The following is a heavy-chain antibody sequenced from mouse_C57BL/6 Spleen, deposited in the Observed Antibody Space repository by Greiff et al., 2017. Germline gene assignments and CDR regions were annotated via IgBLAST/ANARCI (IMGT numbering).Heavy chain of an antibody. CDR1: GFTFSDYG. V-gene: IGHV5-15*01. J-gene: IGHJ3*01. D-gene: IGHD2-4*01. CDR3: ARQYDYDVAWFAY. CDR2: ISNLAYSI. Sequence: EVQGVESGGGLVQPGGSLKLSCAASGFTFSDYGMAWVRQAPRKGPEWVAFISNLAYSIYYADTVTGRFTISRENAKNTLYLEMSSLRSEDTAMYYCARQYDYDVAWFAYWGQGTLVTVSA.